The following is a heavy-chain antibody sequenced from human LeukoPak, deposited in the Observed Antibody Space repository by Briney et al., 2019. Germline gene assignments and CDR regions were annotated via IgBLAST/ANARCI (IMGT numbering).Heavy chain of an antibody. J-gene: IGHJ5*02. D-gene: IGHD2-21*02. V-gene: IGHV4-39*01. Sequence: PSETLSLTCTVSGASISSSAYYWGWIRQPPGKGLEWIESIGGSNYYRGSTYYNPSLKSRVTIHVDTSKDQFSLKLSSVTAADTAVYYCARLETSVTEHNWFDPWGQGTLVTVSS. CDR2: IGGSNYYRGST. CDR1: GASISSSAYY. CDR3: ARLETSVTEHNWFDP.